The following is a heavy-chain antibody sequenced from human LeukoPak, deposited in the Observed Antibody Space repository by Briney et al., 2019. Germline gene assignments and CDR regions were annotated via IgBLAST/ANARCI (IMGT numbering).Heavy chain of an antibody. CDR3: ARGASGWPDY. CDR2: ISYDGSNK. D-gene: IGHD6-19*01. Sequence: GGSLRLSCAASGFTFSSYAMHWVRQAPGKGLEWVAVISYDGSNKYYADSVKGRFTISRDNSKNTLYLRMNSLRAEDTAVYYCARGASGWPDYWGQGTLVTVSS. CDR1: GFTFSSYA. V-gene: IGHV3-30*04. J-gene: IGHJ4*02.